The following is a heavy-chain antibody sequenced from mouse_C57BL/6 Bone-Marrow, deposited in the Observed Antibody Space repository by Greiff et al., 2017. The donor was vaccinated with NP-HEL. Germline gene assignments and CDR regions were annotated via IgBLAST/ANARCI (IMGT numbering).Heavy chain of an antibody. CDR3: ARGRNYYSNYDYAMDY. D-gene: IGHD2-5*01. J-gene: IGHJ4*01. V-gene: IGHV1-64*01. Sequence: QVQLQQPGAELVKPGASVKLSCKASGYTFTSYWMHWVKQRPGQGLEWIGMIHPNSGSTNYNEKFKSKATLTVDKSSSTAYMPLSSLTSEDSAVYYCARGRNYYSNYDYAMDYWGQGTSVTVSS. CDR1: GYTFTSYW. CDR2: IHPNSGST.